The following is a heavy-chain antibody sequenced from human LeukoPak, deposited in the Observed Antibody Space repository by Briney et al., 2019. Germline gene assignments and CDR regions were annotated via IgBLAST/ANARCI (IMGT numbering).Heavy chain of an antibody. J-gene: IGHJ4*02. CDR1: GGSISSYY. CDR2: ISSSSSYI. CDR3: ARVSNYYDSSGYYLGIDY. Sequence: PSETLSLTCTVSGGSISSYYWSWIRQAPGKGLEWVSSISSSSSYIYYADSVKGRFTISRDNAKNSLYLQMNSLRAEDTAVYYCARVSNYYDSSGYYLGIDYWGQGTLVTVSS. V-gene: IGHV3-21*01. D-gene: IGHD3-22*01.